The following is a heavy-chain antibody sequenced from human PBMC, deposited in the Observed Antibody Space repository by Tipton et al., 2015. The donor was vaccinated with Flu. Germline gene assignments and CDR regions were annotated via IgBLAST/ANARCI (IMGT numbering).Heavy chain of an antibody. CDR3: AGGNWGGAFDT. J-gene: IGHJ3*02. CDR2: IHHTGKT. CDR1: GDYISDYY. V-gene: IGHV4-59*03. D-gene: IGHD7-27*01. Sequence: TLSLTCIVSGDYISDYYWNWIRQSPGGGLEWLGYIHHTGKTNQNPSLKSRLTVSVDTSRNQFSLTLHSVTAADTTVYFCAGGNWGGAFDTWGQGTMVTVSS.